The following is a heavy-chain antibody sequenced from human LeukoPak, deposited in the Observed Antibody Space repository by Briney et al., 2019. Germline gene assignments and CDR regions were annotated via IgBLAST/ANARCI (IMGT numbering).Heavy chain of an antibody. D-gene: IGHD4-17*01. CDR2: INSDGSST. J-gene: IGHJ4*02. CDR1: GFTFSSYW. Sequence: PGGSLRLSCAASGFTFSSYWMHWVRQAPGKGLVWVSRINSDGSSTSYADSVKGRFTISRDNAKNTLYLQMNSLRAEDTAVYYCARDSKGDYGDHGEDYWGQGTLVTVSS. CDR3: ARDSKGDYGDHGEDY. V-gene: IGHV3-74*01.